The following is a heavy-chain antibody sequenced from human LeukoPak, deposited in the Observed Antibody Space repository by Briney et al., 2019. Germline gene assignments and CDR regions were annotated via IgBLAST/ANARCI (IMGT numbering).Heavy chain of an antibody. D-gene: IGHD6-13*01. CDR1: GGSISSYY. CDR3: ARVPSHSSSRIDS. Sequence: SETLSLTCTVSGGSISSYYWSWIRKPPGKGQEWIGYIYYSGSTNYNPSLKSRVTVSVDTSKNQFSLKLSSVTAADTAVYYCARVPSHSSSRIDSWGQGTLVTVSS. V-gene: IGHV4-59*08. CDR2: IYYSGST. J-gene: IGHJ4*02.